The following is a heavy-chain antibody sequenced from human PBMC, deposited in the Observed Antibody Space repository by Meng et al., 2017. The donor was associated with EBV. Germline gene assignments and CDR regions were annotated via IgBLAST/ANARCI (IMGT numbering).Heavy chain of an antibody. CDR3: AKHRLGPLDY. D-gene: IGHD5-12*01. J-gene: IGHJ4*02. Sequence: VQVVESGGGLNLPGGSLRLSCAASGFTVSSNYMSWVRQAPGKGLEWVSFIYSGGSTYYADSVKGRFTISRDNSKNTLYLQMNCLRAEDTAVYYCAKHRLGPLDYWGQGTLVTVSS. CDR1: GFTVSSNY. CDR2: IYSGGST. V-gene: IGHV3-53*01.